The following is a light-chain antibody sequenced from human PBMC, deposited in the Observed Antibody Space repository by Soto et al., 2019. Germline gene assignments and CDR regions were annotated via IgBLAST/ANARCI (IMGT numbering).Light chain of an antibody. Sequence: EIVLTQSPGTLSLSPGERATLSCRASQSVSSSYLAWYQQKPGQAPRLLIYGASSRATGIPDRFSGSGSGTDFTLTINRLEPEDFAVYYCQYYGNSPLTFGQGTKVDI. CDR1: QSVSSSY. CDR3: QYYGNSPLT. J-gene: IGKJ1*01. CDR2: GAS. V-gene: IGKV3-20*01.